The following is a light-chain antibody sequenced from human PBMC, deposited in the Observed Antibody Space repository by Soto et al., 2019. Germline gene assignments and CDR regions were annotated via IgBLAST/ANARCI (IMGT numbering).Light chain of an antibody. CDR2: AAS. V-gene: IGKV1-9*01. CDR1: QDISSY. J-gene: IGKJ2*01. CDR3: HQHNSSPRT. Sequence: DIQLTQSPSFLSASLGDRVTITCRASQDISSYLSWYHQQPGNDPKLLIYAASTLQSGVPSRFSGSGSGTEFTLTNSYLQPEDFAAYYCHQHNSSPRTFGQGTKL.